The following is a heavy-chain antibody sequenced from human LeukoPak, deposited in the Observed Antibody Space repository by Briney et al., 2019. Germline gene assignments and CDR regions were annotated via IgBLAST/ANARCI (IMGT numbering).Heavy chain of an antibody. Sequence: GGSLRHSCAASGLTFSSYSMNWVRQAPGKGLEWVSSISSSSSYIYYADSVKGRFTISRDNAKNSLYLQMNSLRAEDTAVYYCARDFGVGGLMITFGGVLDYSGQGTLVTVSS. J-gene: IGHJ4*02. CDR3: ARDFGVGGLMITFGGVLDY. CDR1: GLTFSSYS. CDR2: ISSSSSYI. V-gene: IGHV3-21*01. D-gene: IGHD3-16*01.